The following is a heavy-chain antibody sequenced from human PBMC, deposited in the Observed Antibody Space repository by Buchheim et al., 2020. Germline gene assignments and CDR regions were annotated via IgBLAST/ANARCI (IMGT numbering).Heavy chain of an antibody. Sequence: DVQLVESGGGLVQPGGSLRLSCAASGFTFSSYWMTWVRQAPGKGLEWVAHINEDGSDRSYVGSVKGRFTISRDNAKHSLFLQMSSLRAEETAVYYCATTLGTVGDTPWGQG. J-gene: IGHJ5*02. CDR3: ATTLGTVGDTP. D-gene: IGHD3-16*01. CDR1: GFTFSSYW. CDR2: INEDGSDR. V-gene: IGHV3-7*01.